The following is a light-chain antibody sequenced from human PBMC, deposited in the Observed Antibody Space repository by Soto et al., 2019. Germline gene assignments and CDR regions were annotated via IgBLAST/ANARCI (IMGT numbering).Light chain of an antibody. CDR2: DAS. Sequence: EILMTQSPATLSVSPGERVTFSCRASQSVSSYLAWYQQKPGQAPRLLIYDASNRATGIPARFSGSGSGTDFTLTISSLEPEDFAVYYCQQYDNWPPITFGQGTRLEIK. V-gene: IGKV3-11*01. CDR3: QQYDNWPPIT. CDR1: QSVSSY. J-gene: IGKJ5*01.